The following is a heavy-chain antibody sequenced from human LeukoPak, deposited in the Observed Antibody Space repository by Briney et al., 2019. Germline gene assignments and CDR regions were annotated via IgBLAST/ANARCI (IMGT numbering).Heavy chain of an antibody. J-gene: IGHJ6*02. CDR1: GFTFSNHY. V-gene: IGHV3-74*01. CDR2: IDPNGRYT. Sequence: GGSPRLSCAATGFTFSNHYMYWVRQAPGKRLVPVSRIDPNGRYTSYADSVKGRFTISRDNAKNTLYLQMNTLGAEDTALYYCVRGSTDWNGMDVWGQGTTVTVSS. D-gene: IGHD6-19*01. CDR3: VRGSTDWNGMDV.